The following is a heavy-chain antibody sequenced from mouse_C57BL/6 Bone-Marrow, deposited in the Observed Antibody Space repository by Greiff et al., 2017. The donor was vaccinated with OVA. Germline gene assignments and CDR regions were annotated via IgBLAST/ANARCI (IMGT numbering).Heavy chain of an antibody. D-gene: IGHD1-1*01. J-gene: IGHJ2*01. CDR1: GYSITSGYY. V-gene: IGHV3-6*01. Sequence: VQLKESGPGLVKPSQSLSLTCSVTGYSITSGYYWNWIRQFPGNKLEWMGYISYDGSNNYNPSLKNRISITRDTSKNKFFLKLNSVTTEDTATYYCARYYYGSSYYFDYWGQGTTLTVSS. CDR3: ARYYYGSSYYFDY. CDR2: ISYDGSN.